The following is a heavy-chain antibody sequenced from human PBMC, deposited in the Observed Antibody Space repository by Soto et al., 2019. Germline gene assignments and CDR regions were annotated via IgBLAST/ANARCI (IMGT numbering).Heavy chain of an antibody. D-gene: IGHD3-3*01. V-gene: IGHV1-24*01. CDR3: ATRRRFLDWLLLGPLSF. J-gene: IGHJ1*01. Sequence: ASVNVSCKVSGYTLTELSMHWVLQAPGKGLEWMGGFGPEDGETIYAQKFQGRVTMTEDTSTDTAYMELSSLRSEDTAVYYCATRRRFLDWLLLGPLSFWAQGTLVTVSS. CDR1: GYTLTELS. CDR2: FGPEDGET.